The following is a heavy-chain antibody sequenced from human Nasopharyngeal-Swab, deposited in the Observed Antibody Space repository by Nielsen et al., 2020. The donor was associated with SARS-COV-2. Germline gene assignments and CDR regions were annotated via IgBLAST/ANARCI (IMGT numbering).Heavy chain of an antibody. Sequence: GESLKISCAASGFTFSSYSMNWVRQAPGKGLEWVSSISSSSSYIYYADSAKGRFTISRDNAKNSLYLQMNSLRAEDTAVYYCARTRTVDYWGQGTLVTVSS. CDR2: ISSSSSYI. D-gene: IGHD4-17*01. J-gene: IGHJ4*02. CDR3: ARTRTVDY. CDR1: GFTFSSYS. V-gene: IGHV3-21*01.